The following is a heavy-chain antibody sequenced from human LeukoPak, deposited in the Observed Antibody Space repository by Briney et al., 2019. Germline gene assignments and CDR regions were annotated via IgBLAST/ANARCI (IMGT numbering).Heavy chain of an antibody. V-gene: IGHV3-9*01. Sequence: GGSLRLSCAASGFTFDGYAMHWVRQAPGKGLEWVSGISWNSGSIGYADSVKGRFTISRDNAKNSLYLQMNSLRAEDTALYYCANALGIAAAGTFDYWGQGPLATVSS. CDR2: ISWNSGSI. J-gene: IGHJ4*02. D-gene: IGHD6-13*01. CDR1: GFTFDGYA. CDR3: ANALGIAAAGTFDY.